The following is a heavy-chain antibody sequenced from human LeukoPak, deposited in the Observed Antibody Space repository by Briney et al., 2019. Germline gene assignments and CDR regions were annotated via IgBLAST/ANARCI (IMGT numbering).Heavy chain of an antibody. CDR1: GFTFSRYS. Sequence: PGGSLRLSCAASGFTFSRYSMNWVRQAPGKGLEWVGFIRSKAYGGTTEYAASVKGRFTISRDDSKSIAYLQMNSLKTEDTAVYYCTSSHYDYVWGSYRPNQLPPNFDYWGQGTLVTVSS. CDR2: IRSKAYGGTT. CDR3: TSSHYDYVWGSYRPNQLPPNFDY. V-gene: IGHV3-49*04. D-gene: IGHD3-16*02. J-gene: IGHJ4*02.